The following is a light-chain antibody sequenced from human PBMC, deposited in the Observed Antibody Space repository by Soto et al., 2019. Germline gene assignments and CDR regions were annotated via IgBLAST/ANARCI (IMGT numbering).Light chain of an antibody. CDR1: SSDVGGYNY. CDR2: DVS. Sequence: QSALTQPRSVSGSPGQSVTISCTGTSSDVGGYNYVSWYQQHPGKAPKLMIYDVSKRPSGVPDRFSGSKSGNTASLTISGRQAEDEADYYCCSYAGSDTLWVFGGGTKLTVL. J-gene: IGLJ3*02. CDR3: CSYAGSDTLWV. V-gene: IGLV2-11*01.